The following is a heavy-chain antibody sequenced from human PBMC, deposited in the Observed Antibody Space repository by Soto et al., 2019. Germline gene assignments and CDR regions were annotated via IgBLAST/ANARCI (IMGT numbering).Heavy chain of an antibody. CDR3: TRREVLDDGMDV. CDR2: IRSRTNSYAT. CDR1: GFTFSGSA. Sequence: EVQLVESGGGLVQPGGSLKLSCAASGFTFSGSAMHWVRQASGKGLEWVGRIRSRTNSYATAYAAAVKGRFSISRDDSKNTAYLQMNSLKTEDTAVYYCTRREVLDDGMDVWGQGTTFTVSS. V-gene: IGHV3-73*02. D-gene: IGHD1-1*01. J-gene: IGHJ6*02.